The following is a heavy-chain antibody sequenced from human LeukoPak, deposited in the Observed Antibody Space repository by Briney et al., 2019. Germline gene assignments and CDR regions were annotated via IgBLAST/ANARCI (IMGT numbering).Heavy chain of an antibody. J-gene: IGHJ3*02. D-gene: IGHD1-26*01. CDR2: INPNSGNT. V-gene: IGHV1-18*04. Sequence: GASVKVSCKASGYTFTGCYMHWVRQAPGQGLEWMGWINPNSGNTNYAQKLQGRVTMTTDTSTSTAYMELRSLRSDDTAVYYCARAGRLWRWELLRTRGAFDIWGQGTMVTVSS. CDR1: GYTFTGCY. CDR3: ARAGRLWRWELLRTRGAFDI.